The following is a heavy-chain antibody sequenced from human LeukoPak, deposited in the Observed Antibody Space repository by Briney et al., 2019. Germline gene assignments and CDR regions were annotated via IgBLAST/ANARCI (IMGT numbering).Heavy chain of an antibody. CDR3: AKTNCGGDCYADY. CDR1: GFTFNTLA. J-gene: IGHJ4*02. CDR2: ISGSGTNT. D-gene: IGHD2-21*02. V-gene: IGHV3-23*01. Sequence: PGGSLRLSCAASGFTFNTLAMSWVRQAPGKGLEWVSAISGSGTNTYYADSVRGRFTISRDNSKNTLYLQMNSLRAEDTAVYYCAKTNCGGDCYADYWGQGTLVTVSS.